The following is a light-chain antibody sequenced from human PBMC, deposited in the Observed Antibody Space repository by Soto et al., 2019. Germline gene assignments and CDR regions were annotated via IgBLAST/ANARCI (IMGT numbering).Light chain of an antibody. CDR2: AAS. J-gene: IGKJ1*01. Sequence: DIQMTQSPSAMSTSVGDRVNITCRASQGISNFLACFQNKPGKGPKRLIYAASILESGVPSRFSGSGSGTEFTLTISRLHTEDFATYECLQHNSYTRTFGQGTKVDIK. V-gene: IGKV1-17*03. CDR3: LQHNSYTRT. CDR1: QGISNF.